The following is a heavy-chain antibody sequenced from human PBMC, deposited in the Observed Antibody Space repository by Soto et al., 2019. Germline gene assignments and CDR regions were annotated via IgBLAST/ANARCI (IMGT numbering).Heavy chain of an antibody. V-gene: IGHV4-31*03. CDR3: ARDEYCSSTSCLVPYYYGMDV. Sequence: SETLSLTYTVSGGSISSGGYYWSWIRQHPGKGLEWIGYIYYSGSTYYNPSLKSRVTISVDTSKNQFSLKLSSVTAADTAVYYCARDEYCSSTSCLVPYYYGMDVWGQGTTVTVSS. CDR2: IYYSGST. D-gene: IGHD2-2*01. CDR1: GGSISSGGYY. J-gene: IGHJ6*02.